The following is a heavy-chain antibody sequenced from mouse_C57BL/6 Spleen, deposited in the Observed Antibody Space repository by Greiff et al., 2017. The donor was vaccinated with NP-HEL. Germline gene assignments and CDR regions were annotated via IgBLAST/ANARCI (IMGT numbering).Heavy chain of an antibody. CDR1: GYAFSSSW. CDR2: IYPGDGDT. V-gene: IGHV1-82*01. CDR3: ARTIPYYAMDY. J-gene: IGHJ4*01. D-gene: IGHD2-12*01. Sequence: VKLVESGPELVKPGASVKISCKASGYAFSSSWMNWVKQRPGKGLEWIGRIYPGDGDTNYNGKFKGKATLTADKSSSTAYMQLSSLTSEDSAVYFCARTIPYYAMDYWGQGTSVTVSS.